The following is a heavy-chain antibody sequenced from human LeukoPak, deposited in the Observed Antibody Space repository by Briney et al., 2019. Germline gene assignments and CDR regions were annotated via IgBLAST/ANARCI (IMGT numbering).Heavy chain of an antibody. V-gene: IGHV4-4*07. CDR2: IPTTEYT. Sequence: PSETLSLTCTVSGESLGTFYWSWIRQPAGQGLEYIGRIPTTEYTNYKPPLKSRVTMSVDSSKNQFSLALRSVTATDTAIYYCARSHSGLYLDSWGQGTLVTVSS. D-gene: IGHD2-15*01. CDR1: GESLGTFY. CDR3: ARSHSGLYLDS. J-gene: IGHJ4*02.